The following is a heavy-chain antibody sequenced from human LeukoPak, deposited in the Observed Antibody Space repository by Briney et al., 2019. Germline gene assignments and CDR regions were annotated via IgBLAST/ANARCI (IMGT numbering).Heavy chain of an antibody. V-gene: IGHV4-38-2*02. CDR1: GYSISSGSY. D-gene: IGHD4-23*01. J-gene: IGHJ4*02. CDR2: VYPPGNT. Sequence: PSETLSLTCIVSGYSISSGSYWGWIRQPPGKGLEWIGSVYPPGNTYYNPSLKSRVTISVDTSKNQFSLKLSSVTAADTAVYYCAITYYGGNSDYWGQGTLVTVSS. CDR3: AITYYGGNSDY.